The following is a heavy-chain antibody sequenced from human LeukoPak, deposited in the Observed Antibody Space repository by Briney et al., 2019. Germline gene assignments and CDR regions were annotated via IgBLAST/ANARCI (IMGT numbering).Heavy chain of an antibody. Sequence: ASVKVSCKASGYAFTSYYIQWVRQAPGQGLECMGWINPNSGDTHFARNFQDTVTMTRDTSITTVYMSLTRLTSDDTAVYYCARDLSGSYTEFDYWGQGTLVTVSS. CDR1: GYAFTSYY. V-gene: IGHV1-2*02. CDR3: ARDLSGSYTEFDY. J-gene: IGHJ4*02. D-gene: IGHD1-26*01. CDR2: INPNSGDT.